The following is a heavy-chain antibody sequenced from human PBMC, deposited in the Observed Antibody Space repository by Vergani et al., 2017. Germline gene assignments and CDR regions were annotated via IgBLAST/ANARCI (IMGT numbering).Heavy chain of an antibody. J-gene: IGHJ4*02. CDR1: GGSITSSSYY. Sequence: QLHLQESGPGLVKPSETLSLTCTVSGGSITSSSYYWGWIRQPPGKGLEWIGNIYHSACAYYNPSLKGRVTISVDTSKNQFSLEVTSVTAADTAIYFCARTESFILRYFHWALWGQGTLVTVSS. V-gene: IGHV4-39*01. CDR2: IYHSACA. D-gene: IGHD3-9*01. CDR3: ARTESFILRYFHWAL.